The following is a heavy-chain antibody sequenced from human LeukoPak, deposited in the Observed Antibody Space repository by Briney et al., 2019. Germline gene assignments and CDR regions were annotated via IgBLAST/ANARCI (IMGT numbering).Heavy chain of an antibody. Sequence: GALRLSCAASGFTFSSYAMNWVRQAPGKGLVWVSRINSDGTSTNYADSVKGRFTISRDNAKNTLYLQMNSLRAEDTAVYYCARAKYSYDLDPWGQGTLVTVSS. J-gene: IGHJ5*02. CDR3: ARAKYSYDLDP. D-gene: IGHD5-18*01. CDR2: INSDGTST. V-gene: IGHV3-74*01. CDR1: GFTFSSYA.